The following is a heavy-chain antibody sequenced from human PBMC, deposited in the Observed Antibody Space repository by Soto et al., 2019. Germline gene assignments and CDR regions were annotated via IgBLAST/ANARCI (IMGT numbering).Heavy chain of an antibody. CDR1: GFTFSSYA. J-gene: IGHJ6*02. CDR2: ISGSGGST. V-gene: IGHV3-23*01. D-gene: IGHD6-6*01. CDR3: AKDPHSSSRLYYYYGMDV. Sequence: PGGCRRLSWAASGFTFSSYAMSWVRQAPGKGLEWVSAISGSGGSTYYADSVKGRFTISRDNSKNTLYLQMNSLRAEDTAVYYCAKDPHSSSRLYYYYGMDVWGQGPTVTVSS.